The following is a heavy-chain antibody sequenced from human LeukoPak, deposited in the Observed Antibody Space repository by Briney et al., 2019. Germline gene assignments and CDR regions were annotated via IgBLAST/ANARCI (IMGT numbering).Heavy chain of an antibody. Sequence: GGSLRLSCAASGFTVSSNYMSWVRQAPGKGLEWVSVIYSGGSTYYADSVKGRFTISRDNSKNTLYLQMNSLRAEDTAVYYCARDTRPDYYGSGSYVWGQGTLVTVSS. CDR2: IYSGGST. V-gene: IGHV3-66*01. J-gene: IGHJ4*02. CDR3: ARDTRPDYYGSGSYV. D-gene: IGHD3-10*01. CDR1: GFTVSSNY.